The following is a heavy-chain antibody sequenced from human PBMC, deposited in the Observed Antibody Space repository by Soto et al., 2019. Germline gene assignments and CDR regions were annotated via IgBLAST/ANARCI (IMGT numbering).Heavy chain of an antibody. J-gene: IGHJ3*02. V-gene: IGHV3-21*01. Sequence: PGGSLRLSCAASGFTFSSYSMNWVRQAPGKGLEWVSSISSSSSYIYYADSVKGRFTISRDNAKNSLYLQMNSLRAEDTAVYYCARDPPDYYDSSGFGAFDIWGQRTMVTVSS. CDR1: GFTFSSYS. CDR3: ARDPPDYYDSSGFGAFDI. CDR2: ISSSSSYI. D-gene: IGHD3-22*01.